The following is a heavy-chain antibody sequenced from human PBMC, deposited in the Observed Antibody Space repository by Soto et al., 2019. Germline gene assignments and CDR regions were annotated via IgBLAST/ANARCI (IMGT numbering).Heavy chain of an antibody. D-gene: IGHD3-3*01. CDR3: ARGDFWSGYWRYHYGMDV. CDR1: GGSISGSYYY. V-gene: IGHV4-39*01. Sequence: SETLSLTCAVSGGSISGSYYYWGWLRQSPGKGPEWIGSVFYTGFTSYNPSLESRVSVSVDTSKNQFSLKLSSVTAADTAVYYCARGDFWSGYWRYHYGMDVWGQGTTVTVSS. J-gene: IGHJ6*02. CDR2: VFYTGFT.